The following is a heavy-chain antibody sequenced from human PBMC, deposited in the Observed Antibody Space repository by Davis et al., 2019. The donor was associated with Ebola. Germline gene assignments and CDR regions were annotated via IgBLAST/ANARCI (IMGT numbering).Heavy chain of an antibody. Sequence: GESLKISCAASGFTFSDHYMDWVRQAPGKGLEWVGRTRNKANSYTTEYAASVKGRFTISRDDSKNSLYLQMNSLKTEDTAVYYCARESYDILTGYFNYYYYYGMDVWGQGTMVTVSS. CDR1: GFTFSDHY. J-gene: IGHJ6*02. CDR2: TRNKANSYTT. CDR3: ARESYDILTGYFNYYYYYGMDV. V-gene: IGHV3-72*01. D-gene: IGHD3-9*01.